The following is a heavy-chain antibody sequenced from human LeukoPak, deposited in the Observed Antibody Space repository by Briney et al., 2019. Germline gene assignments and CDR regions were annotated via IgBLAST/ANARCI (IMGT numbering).Heavy chain of an antibody. Sequence: GGSLRLSCAASGFTFSSYWMHWVRQAPGKGLVWVSRINSDGSSTSYADSVKGRFTISRDNAKNTLYLQMNSLRAEDTAVYYCARDRLLYYYDSSGYNSYYYYGMDVWGQGTTVTVSS. CDR2: INSDGSST. D-gene: IGHD3-22*01. CDR3: ARDRLLYYYDSSGYNSYYYYGMDV. J-gene: IGHJ6*02. CDR1: GFTFSSYW. V-gene: IGHV3-74*01.